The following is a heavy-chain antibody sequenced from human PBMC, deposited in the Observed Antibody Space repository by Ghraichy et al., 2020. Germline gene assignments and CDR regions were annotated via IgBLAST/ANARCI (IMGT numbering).Heavy chain of an antibody. CDR3: AKDSSGWSYFDY. CDR1: GFTFSAYG. Sequence: GESLRLSCAASGFTFSAYGMHWVRQAPGKGLQWVAFIRYDGSDIYYADSVQGRFTISRDNSKNTLYLQMNSLRPEDTAVYYCAKDSSGWSYFDYWGQGTLVTVSS. D-gene: IGHD6-19*01. V-gene: IGHV3-30*02. J-gene: IGHJ4*02. CDR2: IRYDGSDI.